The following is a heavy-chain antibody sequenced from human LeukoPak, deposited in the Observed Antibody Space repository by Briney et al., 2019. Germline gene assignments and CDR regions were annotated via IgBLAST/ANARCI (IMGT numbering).Heavy chain of an antibody. J-gene: IGHJ4*02. Sequence: SGTLSLTCGVSGGSIITTNWWSWVRQPPGKGLEWIGEVHLNGATNYNPSLESRVSMSIDKSKNQLSLKLSSVTAADTATYYCTRESGAFSPFGFWGQGTLVTVSS. V-gene: IGHV4-4*02. CDR2: VHLNGAT. CDR3: TRESGAFSPFGF. CDR1: GGSIITTNW. D-gene: IGHD1-26*01.